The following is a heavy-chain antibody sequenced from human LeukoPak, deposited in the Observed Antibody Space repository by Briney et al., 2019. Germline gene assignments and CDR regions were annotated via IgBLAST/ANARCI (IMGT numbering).Heavy chain of an antibody. V-gene: IGHV3-21*01. CDR2: ISSSSSYI. CDR3: ASTAAATDY. D-gene: IGHD6-13*01. Sequence: GGSLRLSCAASGFTFSSYSMNWVRQAPGKGLEWVSSISSSSSYIDYADSVKGRFTISRDNAKNSLYLQMNSLRAEDTAVYYCASTAAATDYWGQGTLVTVSS. J-gene: IGHJ4*02. CDR1: GFTFSSYS.